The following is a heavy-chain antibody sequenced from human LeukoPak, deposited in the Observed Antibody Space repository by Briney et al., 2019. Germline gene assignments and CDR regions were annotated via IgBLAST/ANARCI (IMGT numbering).Heavy chain of an antibody. CDR2: IYYSGST. D-gene: IGHD6-13*01. V-gene: IGHV4-61*01. Sequence: KPSETLSLTCTVSSGSVNSGSYYWNWIRRPPGKGLEWIGYIYYSGSTNYNPSLKSRVTISVDTAKNQLSLKLSSVTAADTAVYYCARRAGYTSSWYEYWGQGTLVTVSS. J-gene: IGHJ4*02. CDR1: SGSVNSGSYY. CDR3: ARRAGYTSSWYEY.